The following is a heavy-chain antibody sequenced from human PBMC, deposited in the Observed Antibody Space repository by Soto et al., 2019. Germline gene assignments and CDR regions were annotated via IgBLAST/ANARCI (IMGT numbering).Heavy chain of an antibody. CDR1: GFTFSSYW. V-gene: IGHV3-7*05. CDR2: IKEDGSEK. D-gene: IGHD2-2*03. J-gene: IGHJ4*02. Sequence: EVQLVESGGGLVQPGGSLRLSCAAYGFTFSSYWMAWVRLAPGKGLEWVANIKEDGSEKHYVDSVRGRFTISRDNAKNSLYLQMNSLGTEDTAVYYCARDRWIFDYWGQGTLVTVSS. CDR3: ARDRWIFDY.